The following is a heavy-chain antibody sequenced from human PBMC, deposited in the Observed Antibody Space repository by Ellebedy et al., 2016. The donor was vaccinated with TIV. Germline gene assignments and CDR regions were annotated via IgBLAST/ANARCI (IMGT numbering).Heavy chain of an antibody. CDR1: GISLRSYA. D-gene: IGHD2-2*01. CDR2: ITARGSRA. J-gene: IGHJ4*02. V-gene: IGHV3-23*01. Sequence: PGGSLRLSCAASGISLRSYAMKWVRQAPGKGLEWVADITARGSRATYTGSVRGRFTISRHNANRTLYLEMKRLRVDDSAVYFCAKNWSSPPQYPDYWGQGTLVTVSS. CDR3: AKNWSSPPQYPDY.